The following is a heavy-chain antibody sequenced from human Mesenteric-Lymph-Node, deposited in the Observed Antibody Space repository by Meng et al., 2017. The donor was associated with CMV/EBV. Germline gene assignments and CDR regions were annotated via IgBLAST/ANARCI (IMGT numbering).Heavy chain of an antibody. Sequence: GESLKISCAASGFTVSSSYMSWVRQAPGKGLEWVANIKQDGSEKYYVDSVKGRFTISRDNAKNSLYLQMNSLRAEDTAVYYCAREQLVATFDYWGQGTLVTVSS. D-gene: IGHD6-6*01. J-gene: IGHJ4*02. V-gene: IGHV3-7*01. CDR2: IKQDGSEK. CDR3: AREQLVATFDY. CDR1: GFTVSSSY.